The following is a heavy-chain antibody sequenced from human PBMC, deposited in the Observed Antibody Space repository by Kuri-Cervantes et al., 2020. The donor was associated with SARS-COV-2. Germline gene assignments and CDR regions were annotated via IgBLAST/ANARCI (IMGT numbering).Heavy chain of an antibody. J-gene: IGHJ4*02. D-gene: IGHD1-26*01. CDR2: IGTAGDP. V-gene: IGHV3-13*05. CDR3: ARDFEGATPVDY. Sequence: LSLTCAASGFTFSSYDMHWVRQATGKGLEWVSAIGTAGDPYYPGSVKGRFTISRDNAKNSLYLQMNSLRAEDTAVYYCARDFEGATPVDYWGQGTLVTVSS. CDR1: GFTFSSYD.